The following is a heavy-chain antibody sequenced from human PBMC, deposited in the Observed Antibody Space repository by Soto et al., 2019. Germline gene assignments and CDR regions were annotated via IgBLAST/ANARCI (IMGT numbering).Heavy chain of an antibody. CDR3: ARGDCSQGVCYINYYYGMDV. CDR1: GYTFSDHA. CDR2: ISVYNGNA. J-gene: IGHJ6*02. V-gene: IGHV1-18*01. D-gene: IGHD2-8*01. Sequence: GASVKVSCKASGYTFSDHAVGWVRQAPGHGLEWMGWISVYNGNANYAQNLQGRLTLTTDTSTSTAFMELMNLRSDDTAVYYCARGDCSQGVCYINYYYGMDVWGQGTTVTVSS.